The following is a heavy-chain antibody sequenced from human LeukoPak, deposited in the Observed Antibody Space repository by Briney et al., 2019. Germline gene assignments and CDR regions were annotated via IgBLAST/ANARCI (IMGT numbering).Heavy chain of an antibody. CDR2: IYYSGST. D-gene: IGHD3-3*01. CDR3: AREDYDFWSGYYHYYMDV. J-gene: IGHJ6*03. CDR1: GDSFSSYY. V-gene: IGHV4-59*12. Sequence: SETLSLTCSVSGDSFSSYYWGWIRQPPGKGLEGIGSIYYSGSTNYNPALKSRVTMSVDTSKNQFSLKLSSVTAADTAVYYCAREDYDFWSGYYHYYMDVWGKGTTVTVSS.